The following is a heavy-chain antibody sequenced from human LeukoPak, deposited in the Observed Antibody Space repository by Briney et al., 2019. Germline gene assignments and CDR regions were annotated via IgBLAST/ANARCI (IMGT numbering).Heavy chain of an antibody. J-gene: IGHJ4*02. Sequence: PWGTLSLSCGVSGFTLSNYDRNWVRQPPGKGLEWVAGIYSSGDRTDYADSVKGRFTTSRDNPKNTLYLQMNSLRAEDTAVYFCAKRGVVIRVILVGFHKEAYYFDSWGQGALVTVSS. CDR1: GFTLSNYD. CDR2: IYSSGDRT. CDR3: AKRGVVIRVILVGFHKEAYYFDS. D-gene: IGHD3-22*01. V-gene: IGHV3-23*05.